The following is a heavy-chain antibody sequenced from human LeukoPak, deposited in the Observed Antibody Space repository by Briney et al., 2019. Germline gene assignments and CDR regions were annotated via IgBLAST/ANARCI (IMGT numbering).Heavy chain of an antibody. CDR1: GGTFSTYA. Sequence: SVKVSCKASGGTFSTYAISWVRQAPGQGLEWMGRVIPMFGTADYAQKFQGRVTITADKSTSTAYMELSSLRSEDTAVYYCTRHYDSSGYPSLNYFDYWGQGTLVTVSS. V-gene: IGHV1-69*06. CDR2: VIPMFGTA. J-gene: IGHJ4*02. D-gene: IGHD3-22*01. CDR3: TRHYDSSGYPSLNYFDY.